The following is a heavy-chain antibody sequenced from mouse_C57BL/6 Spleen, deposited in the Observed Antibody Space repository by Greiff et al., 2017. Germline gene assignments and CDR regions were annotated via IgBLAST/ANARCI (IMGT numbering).Heavy chain of an antibody. J-gene: IGHJ2*01. CDR1: GFNIKDDY. V-gene: IGHV14-4*01. CDR3: TTFTTVVAKDY. CDR2: IDPENGDT. D-gene: IGHD1-1*01. Sequence: LVESGAELVRPGASVKLSCTASGFNIKDDYMHWVKQRPEQGLEWIGWIDPENGDTEYASKFQGKATITADTSSNTAYLQLSSLTSEDTAVYYCTTFTTVVAKDYWGQGTTLTVSS.